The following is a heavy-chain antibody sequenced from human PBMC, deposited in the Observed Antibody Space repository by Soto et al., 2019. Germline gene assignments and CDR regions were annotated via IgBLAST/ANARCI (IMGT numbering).Heavy chain of an antibody. CDR1: GGTFSSYA. D-gene: IGHD3-10*01. Sequence: GASVKVSCKASGGTFSSYAISWVRQAPGQGLEWMGGIVPIFGTANYAQKFQGRVTITADESTSTAYMELSSLRSGDTAVYYCARKRITMARGVIMGGMDVWGQGTTVTVSS. V-gene: IGHV1-69*13. CDR3: ARKRITMARGVIMGGMDV. J-gene: IGHJ6*02. CDR2: IVPIFGTA.